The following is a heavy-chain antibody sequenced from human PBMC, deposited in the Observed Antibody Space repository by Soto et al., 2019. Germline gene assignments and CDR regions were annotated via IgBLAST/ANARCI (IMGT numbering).Heavy chain of an antibody. Sequence: PGGSLRLSCAASGFTFSSYGMHWVRQAPGKGLEWVAVIWYDGSNKYYADSVKGRFTISRDNSKNTLYLQMNSLRAEDTAVYYCARAYCSSTSCYWGYYYYYYGMDVWGQGTTVTVSS. CDR2: IWYDGSNK. D-gene: IGHD2-2*01. V-gene: IGHV3-33*01. J-gene: IGHJ6*02. CDR3: ARAYCSSTSCYWGYYYYYYGMDV. CDR1: GFTFSSYG.